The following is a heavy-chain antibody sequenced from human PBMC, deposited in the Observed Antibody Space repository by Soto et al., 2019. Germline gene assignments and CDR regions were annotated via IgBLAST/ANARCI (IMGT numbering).Heavy chain of an antibody. CDR3: ASTDKFNSQSSGWANRFDY. D-gene: IGHD6-19*01. CDR1: GFTFSNYA. J-gene: IGHJ4*02. Sequence: EVQLLASGGDLVQPGGSLRLFCAASGFTFSNYAMTWVRQAPGKGLEWVSTVTSGGTSFYGDTVKGRFTISRDNSRGTLYLQMNSLRADDTAVYYCASTDKFNSQSSGWANRFDYWGQGTLVTVSS. V-gene: IGHV3-23*01. CDR2: VTSGGTS.